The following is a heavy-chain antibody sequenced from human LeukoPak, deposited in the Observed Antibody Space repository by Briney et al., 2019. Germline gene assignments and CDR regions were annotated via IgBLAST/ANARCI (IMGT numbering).Heavy chain of an antibody. Sequence: GGSLRLSCAASGFTFSSYGRSWVRQAPGKGLEWVANIKQDGSEKYYVDPVKGRFTISRDNAKNSLYLQMNSLRAEDTAVYYCARDRGYDFWSGYQNWFDPWGQGTLVTVSS. J-gene: IGHJ5*02. V-gene: IGHV3-7*01. CDR1: GFTFSSYG. D-gene: IGHD3-3*01. CDR2: IKQDGSEK. CDR3: ARDRGYDFWSGYQNWFDP.